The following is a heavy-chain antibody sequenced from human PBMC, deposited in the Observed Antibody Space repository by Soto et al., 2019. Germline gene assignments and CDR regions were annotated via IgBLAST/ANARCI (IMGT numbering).Heavy chain of an antibody. D-gene: IGHD1-26*01. CDR1: GGTFSSYA. CDR3: AREVIGESGSYNVY. J-gene: IGHJ4*02. V-gene: IGHV1-69*01. CDR2: IIPIFGTA. Sequence: QVQLVQSGAAVQKPGSSVKVSGKASGGTFSSYAISWLRQAPGQGLEWMGGIIPIFGTANYAQKFQGRVTITADESTSTAYMELSSLRSEDTAVYCCAREVIGESGSYNVYWGQGTLVTVSS.